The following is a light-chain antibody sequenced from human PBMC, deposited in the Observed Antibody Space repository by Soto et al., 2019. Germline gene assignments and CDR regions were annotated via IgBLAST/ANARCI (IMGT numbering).Light chain of an antibody. CDR1: NIGRKS. CDR2: YDR. Sequence: SYELTQPPSVSAAPGEPARITCGGNNIGRKSVHWYQQKPGQAPILVISYDRDRPSGIPDRFSGFNSGNTATLIISGVEAGDEADYYCQVWDSGSDHVVFGGGTKLTVL. J-gene: IGLJ2*01. V-gene: IGLV3-21*04. CDR3: QVWDSGSDHVV.